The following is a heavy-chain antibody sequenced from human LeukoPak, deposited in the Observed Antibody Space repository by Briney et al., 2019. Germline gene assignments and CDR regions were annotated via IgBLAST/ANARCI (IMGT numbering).Heavy chain of an antibody. CDR3: ARDRFRGPAAPVETFDY. Sequence: ASVKVFCKASGGTFSSYAISWVRQAPGQGLEWMGRIIPIFGTANYAQKFQGRVTITTDESTSTAYMELSSLRSEDTAVYYCARDRFRGPAAPVETFDYWGQGTLVTVSS. J-gene: IGHJ4*02. D-gene: IGHD2-2*01. CDR2: IIPIFGTA. CDR1: GGTFSSYA. V-gene: IGHV1-69*05.